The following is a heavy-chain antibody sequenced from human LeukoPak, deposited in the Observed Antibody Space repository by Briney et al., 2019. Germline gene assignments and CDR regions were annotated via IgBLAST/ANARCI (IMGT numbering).Heavy chain of an antibody. D-gene: IGHD4-17*01. CDR2: ISSNGGNT. CDR1: GFTFSIFP. Sequence: GGSLRPSFGAPGFTFSIFPMTWVRQAPGKGLGGVSTISSNGGNTYYADSVRGRFSISRDNSKNTVYLQMNSLRAEDTAIYYCAKDLYGDYVGDYWGQGTLVTVSS. J-gene: IGHJ4*02. CDR3: AKDLYGDYVGDY. V-gene: IGHV3-23*01.